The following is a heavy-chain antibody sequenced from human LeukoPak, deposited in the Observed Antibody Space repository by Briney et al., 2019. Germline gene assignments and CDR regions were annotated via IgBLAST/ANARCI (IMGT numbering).Heavy chain of an antibody. J-gene: IGHJ4*02. CDR2: IRYSGSA. CDR1: GGSISTYY. CDR3: ARLVYDSRGYYFDY. Sequence: SETLSLTCTVSGGSISTYYWSWIRQPPGKGLEWIGYIRYSGSANYNPSLRRRVTISIYTSKHQFSLKLSSVTAADTAVYHCARLVYDSRGYYFDYWGQGTLVTVSS. D-gene: IGHD3-22*01. V-gene: IGHV4-59*08.